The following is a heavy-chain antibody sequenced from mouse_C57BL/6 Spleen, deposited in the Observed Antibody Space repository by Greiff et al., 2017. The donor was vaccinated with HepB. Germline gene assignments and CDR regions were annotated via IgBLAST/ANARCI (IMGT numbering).Heavy chain of an antibody. V-gene: IGHV5-12*01. D-gene: IGHD1-1*01. CDR2: ISNGGGST. Sequence: DVKLVESGGGLVQPGGSLKLSCAASGFTFSDYYMYWVRQTPEKRLEWVAYISNGGGSTYYPDTVKGRFTISRDNAKNTLYLQMSRLKSEDTAMYYCARDYGAYWGQGTLVTVSA. CDR3: ARDYGAY. CDR1: GFTFSDYY. J-gene: IGHJ3*01.